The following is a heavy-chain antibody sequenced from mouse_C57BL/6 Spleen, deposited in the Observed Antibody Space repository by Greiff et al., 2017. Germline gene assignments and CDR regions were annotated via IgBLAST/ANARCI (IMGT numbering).Heavy chain of an antibody. CDR1: GYTFTSYW. CDR3: ARGEGFDY. Sequence: VQLQQPGAELVMPGASVKLSCKASGYTFTSYWMHWVKQRPGQGLEWIGEIDPSDSYTNYNQKFKGKSTLTVYKSSSTAYMQLSSLTSADSAVYYCARGEGFDYWGQGTTLTVSS. V-gene: IGHV1-69*01. CDR2: IDPSDSYT. J-gene: IGHJ2*01.